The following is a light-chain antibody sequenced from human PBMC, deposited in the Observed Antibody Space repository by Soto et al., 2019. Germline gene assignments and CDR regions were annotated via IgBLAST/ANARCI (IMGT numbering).Light chain of an antibody. V-gene: IGKV1-39*01. CDR3: QQSYIIPYT. J-gene: IGKJ2*01. CDR2: AAS. CDR1: QSISVH. Sequence: DIQMTQSPSSLSASVGDTVTITSRASQSISVHLNWYQQKPGKVPKLLIYAASNLQSGVPSSFSGSGSETDFALTISSLQPEDFATYYCQQSYIIPYTFGQGTKLQIK.